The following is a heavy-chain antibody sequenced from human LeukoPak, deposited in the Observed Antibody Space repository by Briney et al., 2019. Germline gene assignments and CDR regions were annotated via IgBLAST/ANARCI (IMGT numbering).Heavy chain of an antibody. CDR1: GFTLGGHD. V-gene: IGHV3-13*01. D-gene: IGHD5-18*01. CDR3: VREARGYHYTYFDY. Sequence: GGSLRLPCTASGFTLGGHDMHWVRQTTGDGLEWVAAVSAGHHAFYAGSVKGRFTVSREDAKNSLYPQMNSLRAGDTAVYYCVREARGYHYTYFDYWGQGSWSPSPQ. CDR2: VSAGHHA. J-gene: IGHJ4*02.